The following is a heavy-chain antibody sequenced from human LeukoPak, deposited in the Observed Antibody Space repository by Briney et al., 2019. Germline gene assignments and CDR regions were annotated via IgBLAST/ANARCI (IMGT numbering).Heavy chain of an antibody. CDR1: GGSISSYY. D-gene: IGHD6-13*01. CDR2: IYYSGST. J-gene: IGHJ4*02. CDR3: ARANSWYGFDY. Sequence: SETLSLTCTVSGGSISSYYWSWIRQPPGKGLEWIGYIYYSGSTNYNPSLKSRVTISVDTSKNQFSLKLSSVTAADTAVYYCARANSWYGFDYWGQGTLVTVSS. V-gene: IGHV4-59*01.